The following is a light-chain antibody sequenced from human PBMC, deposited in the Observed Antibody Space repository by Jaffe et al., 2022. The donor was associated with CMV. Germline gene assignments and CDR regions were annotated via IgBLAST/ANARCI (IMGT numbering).Light chain of an antibody. CDR1: QSISRS. Sequence: DIQMTQSPSTLSASVGDRVTITCRASQSISRSLAWYQQKPGKAPKLLIYTASTLESGVPSRFSGSGSGTEFNLTISSLHPDDFATYYCQQYNGHSPDTFGQGTKLEI. V-gene: IGKV1-5*03. J-gene: IGKJ2*01. CDR3: QQYNGHSPDT. CDR2: TAS.